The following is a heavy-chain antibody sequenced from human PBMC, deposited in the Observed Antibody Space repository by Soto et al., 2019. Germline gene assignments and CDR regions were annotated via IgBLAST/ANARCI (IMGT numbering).Heavy chain of an antibody. J-gene: IGHJ4*02. Sequence: QLQLQESGPGLVKPSATLSLTCTVSGGSISSSSYYWGWIRQPPGKGLEWIGSIYYCGSTYYNPSLKSRVTISVDTSKNQFSLKLSSVTAADTAVYYCATEDGLDYWGQGTLVTVSS. CDR1: GGSISSSSYY. CDR3: ATEDGLDY. CDR2: IYYCGST. V-gene: IGHV4-39*01.